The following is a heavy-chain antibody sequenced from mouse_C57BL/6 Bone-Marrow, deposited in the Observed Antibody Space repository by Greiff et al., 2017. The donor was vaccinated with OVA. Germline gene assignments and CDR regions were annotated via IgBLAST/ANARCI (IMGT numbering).Heavy chain of an antibody. CDR3: ARYTGGSSLYWYFDV. Sequence: QVQLKESGAELAKPGASVKLSCKASGYTFTSYWMHWVKQRPGQGLEWIGYINPSSGYTKYNQKFKDKATLTADKSSSTAYMQLSSLTYEDSAVDYCARYTGGSSLYWYFDVWGTGTTVTVSS. CDR2: INPSSGYT. V-gene: IGHV1-7*01. CDR1: GYTFTSYW. D-gene: IGHD1-1*01. J-gene: IGHJ1*03.